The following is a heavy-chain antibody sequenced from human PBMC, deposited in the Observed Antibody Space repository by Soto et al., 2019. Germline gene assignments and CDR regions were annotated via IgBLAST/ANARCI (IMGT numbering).Heavy chain of an antibody. V-gene: IGHV6-1*01. CDR1: GDSVSSNSSA. J-gene: IGHJ6*02. D-gene: IGHD6-13*01. Sequence: SQTLSLTCPISGDSVSSNSSAWNWIRQSPSRGLEWLGRTYYTSKWYNDYAVSVKSRITINPDTSKNQFSLQLNSVTPEDTAVYYCARDRGQLVLSIFMRNYGMDVWGQGTTVTVSS. CDR2: TYYTSKWYN. CDR3: ARDRGQLVLSIFMRNYGMDV.